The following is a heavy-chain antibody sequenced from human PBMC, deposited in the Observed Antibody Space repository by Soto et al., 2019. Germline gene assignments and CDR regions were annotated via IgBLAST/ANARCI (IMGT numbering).Heavy chain of an antibody. J-gene: IGHJ6*02. Sequence: QVQLVESGGGVVQPGRSLRLSCAASGFTFSSYGMHWVRQAPGKGLEWVAVIWYDGSNKYYADSVKGRFTISRDNSKNTLYLQMNSLRAEDTAVYYCARMPHNYYGMDVWGQGTTVTVSS. CDR1: GFTFSSYG. CDR2: IWYDGSNK. CDR3: ARMPHNYYGMDV. D-gene: IGHD2-2*01. V-gene: IGHV3-33*01.